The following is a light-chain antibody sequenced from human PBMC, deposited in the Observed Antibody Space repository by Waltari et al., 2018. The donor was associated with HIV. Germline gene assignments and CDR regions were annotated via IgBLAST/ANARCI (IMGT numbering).Light chain of an antibody. J-gene: IGLJ2*01. CDR1: TSNIGADYD. CDR3: QSYDITLSASVV. CDR2: GNK. V-gene: IGLV1-40*01. Sequence: QSVLTQPPSVSGAPGQRVTISCPGRTSNIGADYDVHWYQQIPGTAPKLLISGNKNRPSGVPDRFSASKSGTSASLTITGLQAEDEADYFCQSYDITLSASVVFGGGTKLTVL.